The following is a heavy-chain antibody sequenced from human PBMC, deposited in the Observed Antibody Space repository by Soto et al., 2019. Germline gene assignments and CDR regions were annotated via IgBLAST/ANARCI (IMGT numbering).Heavy chain of an antibody. V-gene: IGHV3-23*01. CDR3: AKKYCSRTSCYLFHY. J-gene: IGHJ4*02. CDR1: GFTFSSYA. CDR2: ISGGGGST. Sequence: GGSLRLACAASGFTFSSYAMSWVRQAPGRGLEWVSAISGGGGSTYYADSVKGRFTISRDNSKNTLYLQMNSLRAEDTAVYYCAKKYCSRTSCYLFHYWGQGTLVTGSS. D-gene: IGHD2-2*01.